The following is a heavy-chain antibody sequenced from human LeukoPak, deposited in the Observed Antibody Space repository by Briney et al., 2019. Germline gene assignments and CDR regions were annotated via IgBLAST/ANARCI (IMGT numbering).Heavy chain of an antibody. V-gene: IGHV4-39*01. CDR2: IYYSGST. Sequence: SETLSLTCTVSGGSISSSSYYWGWIRQPPGKGLEWIGSIYYSGSTYYNPSLKSRVTISVDTSKNQFSLKLSSVTAADTAVYYCASRYFLILSLYYFDYWGQGTLVTVSS. J-gene: IGHJ4*02. CDR1: GGSISSSSYY. CDR3: ASRYFLILSLYYFDY. D-gene: IGHD3-10*02.